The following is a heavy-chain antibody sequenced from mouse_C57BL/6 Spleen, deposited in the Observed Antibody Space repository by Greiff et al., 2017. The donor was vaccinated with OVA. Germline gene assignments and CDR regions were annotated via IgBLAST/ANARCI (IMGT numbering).Heavy chain of an antibody. D-gene: IGHD1-1*01. J-gene: IGHJ4*01. V-gene: IGHV5-6*01. CDR3: ARQGITTVVALYYYAMDY. Sequence: EVQGVESGGDLVKPGGSLKLSCAASGFTFSSYGMSWVRQTPDKRLEWVATISSGGSYTYYPDSVKGRFTISRDNAKNTLYLQMSSLKSEDTAMYYCARQGITTVVALYYYAMDYWGQGTSVTVSS. CDR1: GFTFSSYG. CDR2: ISSGGSYT.